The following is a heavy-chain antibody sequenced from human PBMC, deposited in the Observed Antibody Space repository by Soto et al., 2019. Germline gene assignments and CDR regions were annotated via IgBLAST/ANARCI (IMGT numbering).Heavy chain of an antibody. J-gene: IGHJ4*02. CDR1: GFTFRSYG. CDR3: AKDGPNGAFDN. Sequence: PGGSLRLSCTASGFTFRSYGLSWVRQAPGKGLEWVSATSDNSGRTHYADSVKGRFTLSRDNSKNTLYLQMNSLRADDTAVYYCAKDGPNGAFDNWGQGTLVTVSS. CDR2: TSDNSGRT. D-gene: IGHD2-8*01. V-gene: IGHV3-23*01.